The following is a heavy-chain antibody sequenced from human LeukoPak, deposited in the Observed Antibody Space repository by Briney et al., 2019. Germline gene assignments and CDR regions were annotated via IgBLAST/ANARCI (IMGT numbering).Heavy chain of an antibody. CDR3: ARSGYSGLVVVPAATEFSYYMDV. V-gene: IGHV1-69*05. Sequence: WASVKVSCKASGGTFSSYAISWVRQAPGQGLEWMGGIIPIFGTANYAQKFQGRVTITTDESTSTAYMELSSLRSEDSAVYYCARSGYSGLVVVPAATEFSYYMDVWGKGTTVTVSS. CDR1: GGTFSSYA. D-gene: IGHD2-2*01. J-gene: IGHJ6*03. CDR2: IIPIFGTA.